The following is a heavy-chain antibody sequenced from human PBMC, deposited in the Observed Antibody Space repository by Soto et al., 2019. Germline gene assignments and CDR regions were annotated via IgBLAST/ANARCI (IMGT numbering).Heavy chain of an antibody. CDR2: IYYSGST. V-gene: IGHV4-59*01. CDR1: GGSISSYY. D-gene: IGHD3-3*01. J-gene: IGHJ4*02. Sequence: SETLSLTCTVSGGSISSYYWSWIRQPPGKGLEWIGYIYYSGSTNYNPSLKSRVTISVDTSKNQFSLKLSSVTAADTAVYYCARVGYDFWSGYPTYFDYWGQGTLVTVSS. CDR3: ARVGYDFWSGYPTYFDY.